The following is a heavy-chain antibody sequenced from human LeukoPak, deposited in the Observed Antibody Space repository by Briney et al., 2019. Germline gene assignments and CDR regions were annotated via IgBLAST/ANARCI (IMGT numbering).Heavy chain of an antibody. CDR2: IYYSGST. Sequence: SETLSLTCTVSGGSISSYYRSWIRQPPGKGLEWIGYIYYSGSTNYNPSLKSRVTISVDTSKNQFSLKLSSVTAADTAVYYCARDPEASSSVFDYWGQGTLVTVSS. D-gene: IGHD6-6*01. CDR1: GGSISSYY. CDR3: ARDPEASSSVFDY. V-gene: IGHV4-59*01. J-gene: IGHJ4*02.